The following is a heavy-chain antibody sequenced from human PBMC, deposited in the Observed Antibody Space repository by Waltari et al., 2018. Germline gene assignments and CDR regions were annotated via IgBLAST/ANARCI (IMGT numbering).Heavy chain of an antibody. J-gene: IGHJ4*02. V-gene: IGHV1-2*02. D-gene: IGHD3-22*01. CDR1: GYIFIGYY. Sequence: QVQLVQSGAEVKKPGASVKVSCKASGYIFIGYYMHWVRQAPGQWLEWMGWINSNSGGTNYAQKFQGRVTMTRDTSISTAYMDLSGLRSDDTAVYYCARSGNSGYYMFDFWGQETLVTVSS. CDR3: ARSGNSGYYMFDF. CDR2: INSNSGGT.